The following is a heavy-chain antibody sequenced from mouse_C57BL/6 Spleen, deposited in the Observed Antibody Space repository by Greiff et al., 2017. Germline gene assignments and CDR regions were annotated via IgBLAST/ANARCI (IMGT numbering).Heavy chain of an antibody. D-gene: IGHD1-1*01. V-gene: IGHV1-64*01. Sequence: QVQLKQPGAELVKPGASVKLSCKASGYTFTSYWMHWVKQRPGQGLEWIGMIHPNSGSTNYNEKFKSKATLTVDKSSSTAYMQLSSLTSEDSAVYYCARSVVATGFAYWGQGTLVTVSA. CDR1: GYTFTSYW. CDR2: IHPNSGST. J-gene: IGHJ3*01. CDR3: ARSVVATGFAY.